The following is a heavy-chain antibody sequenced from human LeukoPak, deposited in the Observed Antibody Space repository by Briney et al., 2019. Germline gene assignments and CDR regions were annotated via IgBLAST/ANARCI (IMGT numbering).Heavy chain of an antibody. CDR1: GGSISSYY. CDR3: ARHGHYYDTSGYYSIPDF. J-gene: IGHJ4*02. CDR2: IYYSGST. V-gene: IGHV4-59*08. Sequence: SETLSLTCTVSGGSISSYYWSWIRQPPGKGLEWIGYIYYSGSTNYNPSLKSRVTISVDTSKNQISLKLSSVTAADTAVYYCARHGHYYDTSGYYSIPDFWGQGTLVTVTS. D-gene: IGHD3-22*01.